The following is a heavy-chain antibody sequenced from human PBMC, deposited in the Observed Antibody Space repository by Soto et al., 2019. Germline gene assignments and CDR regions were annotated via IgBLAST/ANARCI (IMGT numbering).Heavy chain of an antibody. J-gene: IGHJ6*02. CDR2: INYSGNT. V-gene: IGHV4-39*01. CDR1: GGSISSSSYY. CDR3: AELAGYCSGTSCYGNYAMDV. Sequence: SETLSLTCTVSGGSISSSSYYWGWIRQPPGKGLEWIGSINYSGNTYYNPSLQSRVTISVDTSKNQFSLELSSVTAADTAVYYCAELAGYCSGTSCYGNYAMDVWGQGTTVTVSS. D-gene: IGHD2-2*01.